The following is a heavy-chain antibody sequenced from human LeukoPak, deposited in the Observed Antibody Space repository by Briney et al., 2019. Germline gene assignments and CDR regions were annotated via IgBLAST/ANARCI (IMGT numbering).Heavy chain of an antibody. J-gene: IGHJ4*02. V-gene: IGHV3-9*01. CDR3: AKDIQWLGGGGYFDY. CDR2: ISWNSGSI. D-gene: IGHD6-19*01. Sequence: GGSLRLSCAASGFTFDDYAMHWVRQAPGKGLEWVSGISWNSGSIGYADSVKGRFTISRDNAKNSLYLQMNSLRAEDTALYYCAKDIQWLGGGGYFDYWGQGTPVTVSS. CDR1: GFTFDDYA.